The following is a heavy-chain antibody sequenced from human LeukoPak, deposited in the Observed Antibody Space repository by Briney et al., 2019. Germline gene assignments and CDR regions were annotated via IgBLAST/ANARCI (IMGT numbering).Heavy chain of an antibody. D-gene: IGHD3-3*01. V-gene: IGHV3-21*01. CDR2: ISSSSSYI. Sequence: PGGSLRLSCAASGFTFSSYSMNWVRQAPGKGLEWVSSISSSSSYIYYADSVKGRFTISRDNAKNSLYLQMNSLRAEDTAVYYCAREYYDFWSGFQYYYYMDVWGKGTTVTVSS. J-gene: IGHJ6*03. CDR1: GFTFSSYS. CDR3: AREYYDFWSGFQYYYYMDV.